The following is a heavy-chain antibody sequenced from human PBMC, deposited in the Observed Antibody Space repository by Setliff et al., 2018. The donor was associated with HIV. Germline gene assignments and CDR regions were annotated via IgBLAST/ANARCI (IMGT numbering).Heavy chain of an antibody. V-gene: IGHV4-39*07. D-gene: IGHD1-1*01. J-gene: IGHJ4*02. CDR3: ARGPTRFYFDY. CDR2: IYYSEST. CDR1: GGSISSSSYY. Sequence: PSETLSLTCTVSGGSISSSSYYWGWIRQPPGKGLEWIGSIYYSESTSYNPSLKSRVTISVDTSKNQFSLKLGSVTAADTAVYYCARGPTRFYFDYWGQGTLVTVSS.